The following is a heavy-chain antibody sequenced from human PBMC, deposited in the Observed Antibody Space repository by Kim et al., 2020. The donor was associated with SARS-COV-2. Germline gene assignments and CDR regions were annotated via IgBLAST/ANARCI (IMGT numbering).Heavy chain of an antibody. V-gene: IGHV3-53*01. D-gene: IGHD2-15*01. CDR1: GFTVSSNY. Sequence: GGSLRLSCAASGFTVSSNYMSWVRQAPGKGLEWVSVIYSGGSTYYADSVKGRFTISRDNSKNTLYLQMNSLRAEDTAVYYCARAHTYCSGGSCYAFDAFDIWGQGTMVTVSS. J-gene: IGHJ3*02. CDR3: ARAHTYCSGGSCYAFDAFDI. CDR2: IYSGGST.